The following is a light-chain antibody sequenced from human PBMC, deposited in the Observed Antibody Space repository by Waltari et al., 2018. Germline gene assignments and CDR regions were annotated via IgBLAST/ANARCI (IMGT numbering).Light chain of an antibody. CDR2: DAS. V-gene: IGKV1-33*01. Sequence: DIQMTQSPSSLSASVGDRVTITCQASQDISNYLKWYQQKPGKAPKLLIYDASKLATGVPSRFSGSGSGTDFTFTISSLQPEDIATYYCQQYDNLPPLTFGGGTKVEIK. CDR3: QQYDNLPPLT. J-gene: IGKJ4*01. CDR1: QDISNY.